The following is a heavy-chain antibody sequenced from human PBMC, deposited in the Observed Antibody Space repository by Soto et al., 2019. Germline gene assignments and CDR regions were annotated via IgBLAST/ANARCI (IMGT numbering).Heavy chain of an antibody. D-gene: IGHD6-6*01. Sequence: GGSLRLSCAASGFTFSSYSMNWVRQAPGKGLEWVSSISSSSSYIYYADSVKGRFTISRDNAKNSLYLQMNSLRAEDTAVYYCARVLEYSRSSAADYYYGMDVWGQGTTVTVSS. V-gene: IGHV3-21*01. CDR3: ARVLEYSRSSAADYYYGMDV. J-gene: IGHJ6*02. CDR2: ISSSSSYI. CDR1: GFTFSSYS.